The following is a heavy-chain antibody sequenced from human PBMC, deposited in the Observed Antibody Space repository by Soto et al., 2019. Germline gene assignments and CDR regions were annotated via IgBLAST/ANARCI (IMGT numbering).Heavy chain of an antibody. V-gene: IGHV3-23*01. CDR1: GFTFSSYA. D-gene: IGHD3-16*02. J-gene: IGHJ4*02. CDR2: ISNNGDTA. CDR3: AKSRVFIGAIVTLLVS. Sequence: EVQLLESGGGLVQPGGSLTLSCATSGFTFSSYAMVWVRQAAEKGLEWVASISNNGDTAYYADSVKGRFTISRGNSENTLYLQMNGLSADDTALYFCAKSRVFIGAIVTLLVSCGQVTQVTVSS.